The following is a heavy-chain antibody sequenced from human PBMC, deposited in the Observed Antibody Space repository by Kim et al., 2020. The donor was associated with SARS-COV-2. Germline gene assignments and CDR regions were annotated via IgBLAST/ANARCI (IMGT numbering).Heavy chain of an antibody. D-gene: IGHD3-10*01. J-gene: IGHJ4*02. V-gene: IGHV3-49*03. CDR3: TRVEGGWFGELDWGDY. CDR1: GFTFGDYA. Sequence: GGSLRLSCTASGFTFGDYAMSWFRQAPGKGLEWVGFIRSKAYGGTTEYAASVKGRFTISRDDSKSIAYLQMNSLKTEDTAVYYCTRVEGGWFGELDWGDYWGQGTLVTVSS. CDR2: IRSKAYGGTT.